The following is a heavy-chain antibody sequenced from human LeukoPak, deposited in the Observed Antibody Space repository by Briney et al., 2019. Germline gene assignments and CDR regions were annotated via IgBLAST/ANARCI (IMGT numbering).Heavy chain of an antibody. Sequence: KPSETLSLTCTVSGGSISSYYRSWIRQPAGKGLEWIGRIYTSGSTNYNPSLKSRVTISVDTSKNQFSLKLSSVTAADTAVYYCARDIVGNYYDSSGQDYWGQGTLVTVSS. CDR2: IYTSGST. V-gene: IGHV4-4*07. D-gene: IGHD3-22*01. J-gene: IGHJ4*02. CDR1: GGSISSYY. CDR3: ARDIVGNYYDSSGQDY.